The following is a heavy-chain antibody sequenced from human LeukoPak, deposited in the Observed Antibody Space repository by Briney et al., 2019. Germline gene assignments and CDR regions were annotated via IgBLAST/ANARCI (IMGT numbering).Heavy chain of an antibody. D-gene: IGHD2-21*01. Sequence: SETLSLTCSVSGGSISSHYWSWIRQPPGKGLQWIGHVHYRGTTNYDPSLRSRLTISIDTSRNRFSLKLSSVTAADTAVYYCVRDFWGDGGYHWFDPWGQGALVTVSS. J-gene: IGHJ5*02. V-gene: IGHV4-59*11. CDR2: VHYRGTT. CDR1: GGSISSHY. CDR3: VRDFWGDGGYHWFDP.